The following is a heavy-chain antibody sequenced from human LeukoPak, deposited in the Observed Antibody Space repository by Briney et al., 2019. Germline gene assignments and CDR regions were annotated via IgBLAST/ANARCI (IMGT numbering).Heavy chain of an antibody. CDR1: GYTFTSYA. Sequence: GASVTVSCKASGYTFTSYAMHWVRQAPGQRLEWMGWINAGNGNTKYSQKFQGRVTITRDTSASTAYMELSSLRSEDTAVYYCARDLGESKNPMVRDLNWFDPWGQGTLVTVSS. CDR3: ARDLGESKNPMVRDLNWFDP. J-gene: IGHJ5*02. V-gene: IGHV1-3*01. D-gene: IGHD3-10*01. CDR2: INAGNGNT.